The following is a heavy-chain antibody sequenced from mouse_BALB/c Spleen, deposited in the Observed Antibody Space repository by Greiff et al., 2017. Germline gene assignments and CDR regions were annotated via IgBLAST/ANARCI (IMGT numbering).Heavy chain of an antibody. CDR3: ARGSSMTTTGGFAY. J-gene: IGHJ3*01. CDR1: GYSITSDYA. V-gene: IGHV3-2*02. Sequence: EVKLQESGPGLVKPSQSLSLTCTVTGYSITSDYAWNWLRQFPGNKLEWMGYISYSGSTSYNPSLKSRISITRDTSKNQIFLQLNSVTTEDTATYYCARGSSMTTTGGFAYWGQGTLVTVSA. CDR2: ISYSGST. D-gene: IGHD2-4*01.